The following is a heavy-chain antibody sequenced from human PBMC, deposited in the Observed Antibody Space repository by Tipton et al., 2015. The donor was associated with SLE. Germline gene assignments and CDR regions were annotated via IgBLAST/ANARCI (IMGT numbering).Heavy chain of an antibody. CDR3: AAYNSGSHAFHI. CDR2: IYSSGRT. V-gene: IGHV4-4*07. CDR1: GGAISTFY. Sequence: GLVKPSETLSLTCTVSGGAISTFYWSWIRQSAGKGLEWIGRIYSSGRTNYNPSLKSRVTISVDTSKNQFSLKLSSVTAADTAVYYCAAYNSGSHAFHIWGQGTMVTVSS. J-gene: IGHJ3*02. D-gene: IGHD6-19*01.